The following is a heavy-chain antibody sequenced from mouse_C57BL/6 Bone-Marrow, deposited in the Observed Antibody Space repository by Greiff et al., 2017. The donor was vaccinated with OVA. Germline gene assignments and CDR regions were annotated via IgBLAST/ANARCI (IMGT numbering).Heavy chain of an antibody. CDR1: GYTFTGYW. CDR2: ILPGSGST. V-gene: IGHV1-9*01. Sequence: QVQLQQSGAELMKPGASVKLSCKATGYTFTGYWIEWVKQRPGHGLEWIGEILPGSGSTNYNEKFKGKATFTADTSSNTAYMQLSSLTTEDSAIYYCARWPFTTVVAPSAMDYWGQGTSVTVSS. D-gene: IGHD1-1*01. CDR3: ARWPFTTVVAPSAMDY. J-gene: IGHJ4*01.